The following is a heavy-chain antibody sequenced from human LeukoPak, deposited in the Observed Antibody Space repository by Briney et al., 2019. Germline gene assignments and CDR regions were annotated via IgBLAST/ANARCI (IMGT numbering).Heavy chain of an antibody. CDR1: GLTASSY. Sequence: PGGSLRLSCAPSGLTASSYMSWVRQAPGKGLEWVSVIYSGGSIYYADSVKGRFTISRDKSKNTLYLQMNSLRAEDTAVYYCARPPYGGVDYWGQGTLVTVSS. CDR3: ARPPYGGVDY. V-gene: IGHV3-66*04. D-gene: IGHD4-23*01. J-gene: IGHJ4*02. CDR2: IYSGGSI.